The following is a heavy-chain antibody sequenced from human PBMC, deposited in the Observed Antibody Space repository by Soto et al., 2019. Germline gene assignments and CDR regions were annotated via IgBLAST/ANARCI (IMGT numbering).Heavy chain of an antibody. CDR3: ATLPLTTVTTFAYYSSYYMDV. Sequence: KVSCKVSGYTLTELSMHWVRQAPGKGLEWMGGFDPEDGETIYAQKFQGRVTMTEDTSTDTAYMELSSLRSEDTAVYYCATLPLTTVTTFAYYSSYYMDVWGKGTTVTVSS. D-gene: IGHD4-17*01. CDR1: GYTLTELS. V-gene: IGHV1-24*01. J-gene: IGHJ6*03. CDR2: FDPEDGET.